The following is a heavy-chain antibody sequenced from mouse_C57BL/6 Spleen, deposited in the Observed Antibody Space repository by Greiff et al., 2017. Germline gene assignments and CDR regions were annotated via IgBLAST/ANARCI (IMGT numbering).Heavy chain of an antibody. Sequence: QVQLQQSGAELVRPGASVTLSCKASGYTFTVYEMHWVKQTPVHGLEWIGAIDPETGGTAYNQKFKGKAILTADKSSSTAYMELRSLTSEDSAVYYCRGTGSSYGYYAMDYWGQGTSVTVSS. CDR3: RGTGSSYGYYAMDY. D-gene: IGHD1-1*01. J-gene: IGHJ4*01. V-gene: IGHV1-15*01. CDR2: IDPETGGT. CDR1: GYTFTVYE.